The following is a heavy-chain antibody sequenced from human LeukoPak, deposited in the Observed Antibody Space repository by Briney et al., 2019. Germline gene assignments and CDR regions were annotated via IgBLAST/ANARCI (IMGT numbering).Heavy chain of an antibody. D-gene: IGHD4-17*01. Sequence: GGPLRLSCAASGFTYSRYWMNWVRQAPGKGLEWVATIKEDGSETYYLGSVKGRFTISRDSAKNSLYLHMNSLRVEDTAVYYCTRGGYGDLYFHYWGQGPLLTVPS. CDR1: GFTYSRYW. CDR3: TRGGYGDLYFHY. J-gene: IGHJ4*02. CDR2: IKEDGSET. V-gene: IGHV3-7*01.